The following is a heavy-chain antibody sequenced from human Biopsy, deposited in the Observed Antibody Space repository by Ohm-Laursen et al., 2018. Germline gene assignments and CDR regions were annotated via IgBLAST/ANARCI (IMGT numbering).Heavy chain of an antibody. CDR1: GYNFGNYY. V-gene: IGHV1-46*01. CDR3: ARESPLRLGVCGAIRCFKEVFGMDV. D-gene: IGHD2-21*01. J-gene: IGHJ6*02. CDR2: LNPVAEAT. Sequence: ASVKVSCKASGYNFGNYYINWVRQVPGQGLEWLGVLNPVAEATIYAQKFQDRITLTRDTSTNTVYMDLTSLSFEDTAVYYCARESPLRLGVCGAIRCFKEVFGMDVWGQGTTVTVSS.